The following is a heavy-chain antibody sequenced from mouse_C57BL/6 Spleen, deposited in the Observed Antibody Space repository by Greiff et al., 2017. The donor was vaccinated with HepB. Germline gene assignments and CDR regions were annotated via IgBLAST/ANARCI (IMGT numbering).Heavy chain of an antibody. CDR2: IDPSDSYT. J-gene: IGHJ2*01. V-gene: IGHV1-69*01. D-gene: IGHD1-1*01. CDR1: GYTFTSYW. CDR3: ARFITTVVADYFDY. Sequence: QVQLKQPGAELVMPGASVKLSCKASGYTFTSYWMHWVKQRPGQGLEWIGEIDPSDSYTNYNQQFKGKSTLTVDKSSSPAYMQLSRLTSEDSAVYYCARFITTVVADYFDYWGQGTTLTVSS.